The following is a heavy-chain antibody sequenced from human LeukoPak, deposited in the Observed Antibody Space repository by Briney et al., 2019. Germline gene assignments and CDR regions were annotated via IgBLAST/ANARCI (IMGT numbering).Heavy chain of an antibody. V-gene: IGHV3-30*04. CDR3: ARSHDYGDYPDY. CDR2: ISYDGSNK. CDR1: GFTFSSYA. J-gene: IGHJ4*02. Sequence: RRSLRLSCAASGFTFSSYAMHWVRQAPGKGLEGVAVISYDGSNKYYADSVKGRFTISRDNSKTTLYLQKNCLRAEDTAVYYCARSHDYGDYPDYWGQGTLVTVSS. D-gene: IGHD4-17*01.